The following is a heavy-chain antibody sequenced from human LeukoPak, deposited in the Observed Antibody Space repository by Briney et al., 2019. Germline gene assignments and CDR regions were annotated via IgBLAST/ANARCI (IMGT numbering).Heavy chain of an antibody. D-gene: IGHD2-15*01. V-gene: IGHV4-31*03. CDR1: GGSISSGGYY. J-gene: IGHJ5*02. CDR2: IYYSGST. CDR3: ARGHCSGGSCYSYFWFDP. Sequence: SETLSLTCTVSGGSISSGGYYWSWIRQHPGKGLEWIGYIYYSGSTYYNPSLKSRVTISVDTSKNQFSLKLSSVTAADTAVYYCARGHCSGGSCYSYFWFDPWGQGTLVTVSS.